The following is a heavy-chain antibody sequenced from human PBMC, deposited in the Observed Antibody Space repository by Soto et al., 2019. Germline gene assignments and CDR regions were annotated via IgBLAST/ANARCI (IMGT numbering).Heavy chain of an antibody. CDR3: ARRGRYCSSTSCYLNAFDI. CDR1: GYSFTSYW. V-gene: IGHV5-51*01. CDR2: IYPGDSDT. D-gene: IGHD2-2*01. Sequence: GESLKISCKGSGYSFTSYWIGWVRQMPGKGLEWMGIIYPGDSDTRYSPSFQGQVTISADKSISTAYLQWSSLKASDTAMYYCARRGRYCSSTSCYLNAFDIWGQGTMVTVSS. J-gene: IGHJ3*02.